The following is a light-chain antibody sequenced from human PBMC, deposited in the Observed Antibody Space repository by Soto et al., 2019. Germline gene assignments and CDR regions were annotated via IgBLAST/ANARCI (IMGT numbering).Light chain of an antibody. V-gene: IGKV1-39*01. CDR2: TAS. CDR1: QSIRNF. Sequence: DIQMTQSPPSLSASVGDRVTITCRASQSIRNFLIWCRQKPGKAPEVLIYTASSLQRGVPSRFSGSGSGTDFTLTITSLQPEDFATYYCQQSYGLPYTFGQGTRL. CDR3: QQSYGLPYT. J-gene: IGKJ2*01.